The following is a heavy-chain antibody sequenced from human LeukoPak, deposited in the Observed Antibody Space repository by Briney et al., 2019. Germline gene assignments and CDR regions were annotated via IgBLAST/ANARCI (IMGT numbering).Heavy chain of an antibody. V-gene: IGHV1-69*04. CDR1: GGTFSSYA. CDR3: ASLPSHIAVADPSNYYYYGMDV. CDR2: IIPILGIA. D-gene: IGHD6-19*01. J-gene: IGHJ6*02. Sequence: ASVKVSCKASGGTFSSYAISWVRQAPGQGLEWMGRIIPILGIANYAQKFQGRVTITADKSTSTAYIELSSLRSEDTAVYYCASLPSHIAVADPSNYYYYGMDVWGQGTTVTVSS.